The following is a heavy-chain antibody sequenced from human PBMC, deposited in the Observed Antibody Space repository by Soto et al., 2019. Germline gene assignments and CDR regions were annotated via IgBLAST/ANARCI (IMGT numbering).Heavy chain of an antibody. Sequence: EVQLLESGGGLVQPGGSLRLSCAASGFTLNNYAMSWVGQSPGKGLEWVSSISSGSTYYADSVKGRFTISRDDSKNTLYLQMNSLRVEDTAEYYCAKELSSMWFPLDHWGQGTLVTVSS. CDR1: GFTLNNYA. CDR2: ISSGST. CDR3: AKELSSMWFPLDH. J-gene: IGHJ4*02. V-gene: IGHV3-23*01. D-gene: IGHD6-13*01.